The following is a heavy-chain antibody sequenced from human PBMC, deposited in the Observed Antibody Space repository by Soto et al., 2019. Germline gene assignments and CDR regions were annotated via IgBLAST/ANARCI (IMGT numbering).Heavy chain of an antibody. Sequence: EVQLVESGGGLVQPGRSLRLSCAASGFTFDDYAMHWVRQVPGKGLEWVSGITWNSDSIDYADSVKGRFTISRDNAKNSLYLQMNSLRPEDTALYYCLAVSGIRDLWPFDIWGPGTMVTVSS. CDR1: GFTFDDYA. J-gene: IGHJ3*02. D-gene: IGHD6-19*01. V-gene: IGHV3-9*01. CDR3: LAVSGIRDLWPFDI. CDR2: ITWNSDSI.